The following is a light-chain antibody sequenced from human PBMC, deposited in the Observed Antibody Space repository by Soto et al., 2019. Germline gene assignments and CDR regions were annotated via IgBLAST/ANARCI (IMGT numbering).Light chain of an antibody. CDR2: AAS. CDR1: QGIRYD. V-gene: IGKV1-17*01. Sequence: IQMTQSPSSLSASLGDRVTITCRASQGIRYDLAWYQQKPGRAPTRLIYAASSLQSGVPSRFSGSGSGTEFTLAISSLQPEDFATYYCQQSFSTPLVTFGPGTKVEIK. J-gene: IGKJ3*01. CDR3: QQSFSTPLVT.